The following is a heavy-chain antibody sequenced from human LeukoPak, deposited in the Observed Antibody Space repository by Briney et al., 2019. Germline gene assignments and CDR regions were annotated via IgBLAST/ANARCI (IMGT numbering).Heavy chain of an antibody. J-gene: IGHJ3*02. Sequence: KPSETLSLTCTVSGGSIGSSSYYWGWIRQPPGKGLEWIGCIYYSGSTNYNPSLNSRVTISVDTSKNQFSVKLSSVTAADTAVYYCARVFGSSSWSGAFDIWGQGTMVTVSS. CDR2: IYYSGST. CDR1: GGSIGSSSYY. V-gene: IGHV4-39*07. CDR3: ARVFGSSSWSGAFDI. D-gene: IGHD6-13*01.